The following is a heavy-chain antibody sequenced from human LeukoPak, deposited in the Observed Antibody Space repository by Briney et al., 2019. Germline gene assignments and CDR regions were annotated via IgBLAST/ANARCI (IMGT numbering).Heavy chain of an antibody. CDR3: AKLGSIAVAGTVIRYYYYYMDV. V-gene: IGHV3-23*01. CDR2: ISGSGGST. J-gene: IGHJ6*03. CDR1: GFTFSSYS. D-gene: IGHD6-19*01. Sequence: GGSLRLSCAASGFTFSSYSMNWVRQAPGKGLEWVSAISGSGGSTYYADSVKGRFTISRDNSKNTPYLQMNSLRAEDTAVYYCAKLGSIAVAGTVIRYYYYYMDVWGKGTTVTISS.